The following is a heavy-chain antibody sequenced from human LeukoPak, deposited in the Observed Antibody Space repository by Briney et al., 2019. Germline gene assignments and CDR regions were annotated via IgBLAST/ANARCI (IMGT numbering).Heavy chain of an antibody. CDR2: INHSGST. CDR1: GGSFSGYY. CDR3: ARDRHYGSGSYGLYYYYGMDV. D-gene: IGHD3-10*01. V-gene: IGHV4-34*01. Sequence: SETLSLTCAVYGGSFSGYYWSWTRQPPGKGLEWIGEINHSGSTNYNPSLKSRVTISVDTSKNQFSLKLSSVTAADTAVYYCARDRHYGSGSYGLYYYYGMDVWGQGTTVTVSS. J-gene: IGHJ6*02.